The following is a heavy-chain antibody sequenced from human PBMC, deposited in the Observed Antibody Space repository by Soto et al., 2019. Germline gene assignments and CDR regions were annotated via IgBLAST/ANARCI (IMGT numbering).Heavy chain of an antibody. CDR3: ARASPDAFDI. CDR1: GYTFTGYY. Sequence: ASVKVSCKASGYTFTGYYMHWVRQAPGHGREWTGWINPNSGGTNYAQKFQCRVTMTRDTSISTAYMELSRLRSDDTAVYYCARASPDAFDIWGQGTMVTVSS. CDR2: INPNSGGT. J-gene: IGHJ3*02. V-gene: IGHV1-2*02.